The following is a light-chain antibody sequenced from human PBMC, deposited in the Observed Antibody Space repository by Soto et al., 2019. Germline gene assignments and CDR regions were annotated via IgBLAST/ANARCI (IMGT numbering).Light chain of an antibody. J-gene: IGKJ1*01. CDR3: QQYNDYSWT. CDR2: TAS. Sequence: EVVLTQSPATLSLSPGERATLSCRASQTIRSNFLTWYQQKPGQAPRLLIYTASTRAAGIPDRFSGSGSGTDFTLTISSLQPDDFATYYCQQYNDYSWTFGQGTKVEIK. CDR1: QTIRSNF. V-gene: IGKV3-20*01.